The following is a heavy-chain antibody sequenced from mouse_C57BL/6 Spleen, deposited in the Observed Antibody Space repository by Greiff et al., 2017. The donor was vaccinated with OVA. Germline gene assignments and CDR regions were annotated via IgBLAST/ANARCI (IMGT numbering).Heavy chain of an antibody. CDR3: ARSNWDYYAMDY. CDR2: ISSGSSTI. Sequence: VMLVESGGGLVKPGGSLKLSCAASGFTFSDYGMHWVRQAPEKGLEWVAYISSGSSTIYYADTVKGRFTISRDNAKNTLFLQMTSLRSEDTAMYYCARSNWDYYAMDYWGQGTSVTVSS. CDR1: GFTFSDYG. J-gene: IGHJ4*01. D-gene: IGHD4-1*01. V-gene: IGHV5-17*01.